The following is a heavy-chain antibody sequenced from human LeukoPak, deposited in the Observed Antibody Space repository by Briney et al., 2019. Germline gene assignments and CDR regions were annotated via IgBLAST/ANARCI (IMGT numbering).Heavy chain of an antibody. V-gene: IGHV4-30-2*01. CDR3: ARAGFELDP. D-gene: IGHD3-9*01. J-gene: IGHJ5*02. CDR2: IYHSGST. Sequence: PSETLSLTCTVSGGSISSGGYYWSWIRQPPGKGLEWIGYIYHSGSTYYNPSLKSRVTISVDRSKNQFSLKLSSVTAADTAVYYCARAGFELDPWGQGTLVTVSS. CDR1: GGSISSGGYY.